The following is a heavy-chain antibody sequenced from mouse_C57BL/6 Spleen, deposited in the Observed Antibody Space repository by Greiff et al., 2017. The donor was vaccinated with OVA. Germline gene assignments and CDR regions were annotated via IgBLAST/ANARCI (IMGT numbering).Heavy chain of an antibody. CDR3: ARHYGSSYYWYFDV. CDR1: GYTFTDYN. J-gene: IGHJ1*03. Sequence: EVKLLESGPELVKPGASVKMSCKASGYTFTDYNMHWVKQSHGKSLEWIGYINPNNGGTSYNQKFKGKATLTVNKSSSTAYMELRSLTSEDSAVYYCARHYGSSYYWYFDVWGTGTTVTVSS. D-gene: IGHD1-1*01. V-gene: IGHV1-22*01. CDR2: INPNNGGT.